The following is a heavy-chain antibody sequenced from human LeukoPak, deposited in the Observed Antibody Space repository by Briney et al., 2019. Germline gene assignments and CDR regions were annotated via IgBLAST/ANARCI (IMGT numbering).Heavy chain of an antibody. D-gene: IGHD6-6*01. CDR3: AREHSRSSYFDY. CDR1: GVSISSGDYY. CDR2: IYNSGGT. J-gene: IGHJ4*02. Sequence: SETLSLTCTVSGVSISSGDYYWSWIRQHPGKGLEWIGYIYNSGGTYDNPSLKSRVTISVDTSKNQFSLKLSSVTAADTAVYYCAREHSRSSYFDYWGQGTLVTVSS. V-gene: IGHV4-31*03.